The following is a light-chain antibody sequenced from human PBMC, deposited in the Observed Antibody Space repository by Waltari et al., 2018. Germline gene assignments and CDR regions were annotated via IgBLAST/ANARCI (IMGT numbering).Light chain of an antibody. CDR2: NDN. J-gene: IGLJ2*01. Sequence: SYELTQPPSVSVSPGQTARLTCSGAPLPKRYAYWYQQKPGQAPVLLVFNDNERPSAIPERFSGSSSGTTVTLTISGVQAEDEADYYCQSTDSTVSYPVVFGGGTKLTVL. CDR3: QSTDSTVSYPVV. V-gene: IGLV3-25*03. CDR1: PLPKRY.